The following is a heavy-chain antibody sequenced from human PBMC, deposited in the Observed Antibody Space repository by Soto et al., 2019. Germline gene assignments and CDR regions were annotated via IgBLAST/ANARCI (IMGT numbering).Heavy chain of an antibody. V-gene: IGHV4-39*07. CDR2: INHSGST. J-gene: IGHJ5*02. Sequence: PEKLCVTCTVSGGSISSGGYYWNWIRQPPGKGLEWIGEINHSGSTNYNPSLKSRVTISVDTSKNQFSLKLSSVTAADTAVYYCARGHLSPGYRRSVRMANSFDPRGQGPLVT. CDR3: ARGHLSPGYRRSVRMANSFDP. CDR1: GGSISSGGYY. D-gene: IGHD6-6*01.